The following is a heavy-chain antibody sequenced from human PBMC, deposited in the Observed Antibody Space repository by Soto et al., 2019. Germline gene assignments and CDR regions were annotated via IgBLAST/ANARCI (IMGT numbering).Heavy chain of an antibody. CDR3: ARVGDYGDCEGGYGMDV. CDR2: ISGYNGNT. CDR1: GYTFTSYG. D-gene: IGHD4-17*01. J-gene: IGHJ6*02. Sequence: ASVKVSCKASGYTFTSYGISWVRQAPGQGLEWMGWISGYNGNTNYAQKLQGRVTMTTDTSTSTAYMELRSLRSDDTAVYYCARVGDYGDCEGGYGMDVWGQGTTVTVSS. V-gene: IGHV1-18*01.